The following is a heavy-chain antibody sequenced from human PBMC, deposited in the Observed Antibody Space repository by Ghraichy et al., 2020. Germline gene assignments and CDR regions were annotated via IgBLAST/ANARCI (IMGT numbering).Heavy chain of an antibody. D-gene: IGHD3-10*01. Sequence: GGSLRLSCAASGFTFSSYAMSWVRQAPGKGLEWVSAISGSGGSTYYADSVKGRFTISRDNSKKTLYLQMNSLRAEDTAVYYCAKYYYYGSGSYSFDYWGQGTLVTVSS. J-gene: IGHJ4*02. V-gene: IGHV3-23*01. CDR2: ISGSGGST. CDR1: GFTFSSYA. CDR3: AKYYYYGSGSYSFDY.